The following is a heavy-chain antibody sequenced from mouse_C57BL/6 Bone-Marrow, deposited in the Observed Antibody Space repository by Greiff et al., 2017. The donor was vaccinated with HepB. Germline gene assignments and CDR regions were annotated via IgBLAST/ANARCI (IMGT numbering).Heavy chain of an antibody. CDR1: GYSITSSYY. V-gene: IGHV3-6*01. D-gene: IGHD1-1*01. CDR3: ARDSYYGSSHWYFDV. Sequence: LKQSGPGLVKPSQSLSLTCSVTGYSITSSYYWNWIRQFPGNKLEWMGYISYDGSNNYNPSLKNRISITRDTSKNQFFLKLNSVTTEDTATYYCARDSYYGSSHWYFDVWGTGTTVTVSS. J-gene: IGHJ1*03. CDR2: ISYDGSN.